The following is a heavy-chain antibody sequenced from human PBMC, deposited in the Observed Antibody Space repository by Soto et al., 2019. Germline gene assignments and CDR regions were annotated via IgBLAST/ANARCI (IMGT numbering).Heavy chain of an antibody. J-gene: IGHJ4*02. V-gene: IGHV3-74*01. CDR3: ARATGSNHPFDY. Sequence: EVQLVESGGGLVQPGGSLRLSCAATGFTFSTYWVHWVRQGPGKGLVWVSRISTDGSSTTYADSVKGRFTISRDNAKNTLYLQMNSLRAEDTAVYYCARATGSNHPFDYWGQGSLVTVSS. D-gene: IGHD2-2*01. CDR2: ISTDGSST. CDR1: GFTFSTYW.